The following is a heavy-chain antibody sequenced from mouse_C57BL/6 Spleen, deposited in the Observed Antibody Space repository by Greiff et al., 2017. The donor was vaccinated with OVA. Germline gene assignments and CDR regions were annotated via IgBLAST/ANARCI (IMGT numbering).Heavy chain of an antibody. CDR1: GYSFTDYN. V-gene: IGHV1-39*01. Sequence: VQLKESGPELVKPGASVKISCKASGYSFTDYNMNWVKQSNGKSLEWIGVINPNYGTTSFNQKFKGKATLTVDQSSSTAYMQLNSLTSEDSAVYYCARRGHWGDYFDYWGQGTTLTVSS. CDR2: INPNYGTT. CDR3: ARRGHWGDYFDY. J-gene: IGHJ2*01. D-gene: IGHD4-1*01.